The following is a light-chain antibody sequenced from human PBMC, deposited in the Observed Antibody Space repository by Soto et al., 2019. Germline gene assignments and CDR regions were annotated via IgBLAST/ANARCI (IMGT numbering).Light chain of an antibody. CDR1: QSITRH. CDR2: SAS. V-gene: IGKV1-39*01. CDR3: QQSYSTPQT. Sequence: DIQMPQSPSSLSASVGDRVTITCRASQSITRHLNWYQQKPGKATRLLIYSASSLQSGVPSRFSGSGSGTDFILTISSLQPEEFTTYYCQQSYSTPQTFGKGTKVDIK. J-gene: IGKJ1*01.